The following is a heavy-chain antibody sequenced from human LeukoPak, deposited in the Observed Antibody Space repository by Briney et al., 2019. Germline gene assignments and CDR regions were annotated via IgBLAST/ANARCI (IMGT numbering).Heavy chain of an antibody. CDR1: GGSISSGDYY. J-gene: IGHJ4*02. CDR3: ARDSQGGYGTVDY. V-gene: IGHV4-30-4*08. Sequence: PSETLSLTCTVSGGSISSGDYYWSWIRQPPGKGLEWIGYIYHSGRTYYNPSLTSRLTISVDTSKNQFSLRLTSVTAADTAVYYCARDSQGGYGTVDYWGQGTLVTVSS. CDR2: IYHSGRT. D-gene: IGHD5-12*01.